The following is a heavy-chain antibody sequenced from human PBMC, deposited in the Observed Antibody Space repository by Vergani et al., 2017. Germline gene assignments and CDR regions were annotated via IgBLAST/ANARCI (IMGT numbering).Heavy chain of an antibody. CDR3: ARDGYSYYMDV. CDR2: IYSGGST. D-gene: IGHD5-18*01. CDR1: GFTFSSYA. V-gene: IGHV3-53*04. Sequence: EVQLLESGGGLVQPGGSLRLSCAASGFTFSSYAMSWVRQAPGKGLEWVSVIYSGGSTYYADSVKGRFTISRHNSKNTLYLQMNSLRAEDTAVYYCARDGYSYYMDVWGKGTTVTVSS. J-gene: IGHJ6*03.